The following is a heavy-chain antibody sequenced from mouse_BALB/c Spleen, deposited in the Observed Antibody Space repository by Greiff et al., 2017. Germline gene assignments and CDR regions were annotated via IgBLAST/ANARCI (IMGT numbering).Heavy chain of an antibody. Sequence: EVQVVESGGGLVQPGGSRKLSCAASGFTFSSFGMHWVRQAPEKGLEWVAYISSGSSTIYYADTVKGRFTISRDNPKNTLFLQMTSLRSEDTAMYYCARSVRIGLYYFDYWGQGTTLTVSS. J-gene: IGHJ2*01. D-gene: IGHD2-2*01. CDR1: GFTFSSFG. CDR2: ISSGSSTI. V-gene: IGHV5-17*02. CDR3: ARSVRIGLYYFDY.